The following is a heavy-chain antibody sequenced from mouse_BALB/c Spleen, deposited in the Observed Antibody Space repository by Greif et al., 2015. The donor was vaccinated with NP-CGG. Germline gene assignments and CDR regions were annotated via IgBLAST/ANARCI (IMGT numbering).Heavy chain of an antibody. J-gene: IGHJ2*01. CDR2: IRNKANGYTT. D-gene: IGHD2-3*01. V-gene: IGHV7-3*02. CDR1: GFTFTDYY. Sequence: EVKLVESGGGLVQPGGSLRLSCATPGFTFTDYYMSWVRQPPGKALEWLGFIRNKANGYTTEYSASVKGRFTISRDNSQSILYLQMNTLRAEDSATYYCARRFDGYYKDYFDYWGQGTTLTVSS. CDR3: ARRFDGYYKDYFDY.